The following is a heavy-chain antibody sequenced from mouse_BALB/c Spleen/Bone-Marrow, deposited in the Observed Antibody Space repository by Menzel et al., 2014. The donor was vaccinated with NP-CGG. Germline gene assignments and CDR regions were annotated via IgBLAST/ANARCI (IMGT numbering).Heavy chain of an antibody. CDR1: GFTFSSYT. CDR2: ISNGGGST. Sequence: EVKLMESGGGLVQPGGSLKLSCAASGFTFSSYTMSWVRQTPEKRLEWVAYISNGGGSTSYPDTVKGRFTISRDNAKNTLYLQMSSLKSEDTAMYYCSRHVGNPYAMDYWGQGTPVTVSS. V-gene: IGHV5-12-2*01. J-gene: IGHJ4*01. CDR3: SRHVGNPYAMDY. D-gene: IGHD3-1*01.